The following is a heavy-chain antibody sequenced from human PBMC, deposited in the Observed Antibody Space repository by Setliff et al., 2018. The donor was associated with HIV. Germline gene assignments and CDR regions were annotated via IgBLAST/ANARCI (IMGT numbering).Heavy chain of an antibody. D-gene: IGHD1-26*01. J-gene: IGHJ6*02. V-gene: IGHV3-21*05. CDR3: ARDTAELLGLYYYYGMDV. CDR2: ISSSSSSI. CDR1: GFTFNGYA. Sequence: GGSLRLSCVGSGFTFNGYAMNWVRQAPGKGLEWVSYISSSSSSIYYADSVKGRFTISRDNAKNSLYLQMNSLRAEDTAVYYCARDTAELLGLYYYYGMDVWGQGTTVTVSS.